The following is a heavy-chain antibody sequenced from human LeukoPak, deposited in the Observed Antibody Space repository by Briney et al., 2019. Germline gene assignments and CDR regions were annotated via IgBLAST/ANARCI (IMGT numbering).Heavy chain of an antibody. Sequence: GRSLRLSCAASGFTFSGYAMHWVRQAPGKGLEWVAVISYDGSNKYYADSVKGRFTISRDNSKNTLYLQMNSLRAEDTAVYYCARGGNIVVVIEHYFDYWGQGTLVTVSS. CDR3: ARGGNIVVVIEHYFDY. CDR2: ISYDGSNK. J-gene: IGHJ4*02. V-gene: IGHV3-30-3*01. CDR1: GFTFSGYA. D-gene: IGHD2-21*01.